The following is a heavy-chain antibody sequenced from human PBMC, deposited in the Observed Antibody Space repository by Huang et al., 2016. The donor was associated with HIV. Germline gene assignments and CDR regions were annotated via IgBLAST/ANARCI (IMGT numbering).Heavy chain of an antibody. CDR1: GFTFSNYA. CDR2: KSNEGSTK. V-gene: IGHV3-30-3*01. Sequence: QVQLVESGGGVVQPGTSLRLSCAASGFTFSNYAMNWVRQAPGKGLEWVGVKSNEGSTKYYADSVKGRFTISRDNSKNTVYLQMNSLRAEDTAVDYCARSEPSRYYFDYWGQGTLVTVSS. CDR3: ARSEPSRYYFDY. J-gene: IGHJ4*02.